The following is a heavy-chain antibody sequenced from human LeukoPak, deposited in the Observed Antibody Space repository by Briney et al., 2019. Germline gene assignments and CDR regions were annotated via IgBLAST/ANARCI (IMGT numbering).Heavy chain of an antibody. D-gene: IGHD6-19*01. Sequence: PSETLSLTCTVSGGSISSSSYYWGWIRRPPGKGLEWIGSIYYSGSTYYNPSLKSRVTISVDTSKNQFSLKLSSVTAADTAVYYCAGKRGSGFVWGQGTLVTVSS. J-gene: IGHJ4*02. CDR2: IYYSGST. V-gene: IGHV4-39*01. CDR1: GGSISSSSYY. CDR3: AGKRGSGFV.